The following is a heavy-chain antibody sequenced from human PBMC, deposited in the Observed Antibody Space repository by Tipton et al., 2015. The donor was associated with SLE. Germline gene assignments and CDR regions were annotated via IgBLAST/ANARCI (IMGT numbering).Heavy chain of an antibody. CDR2: INHSGST. CDR3: ASPPGAFDI. V-gene: IGHV4-34*01. CDR1: GGSFSGYY. Sequence: ILSLTCAVYGGSFSGYYWSWIRQPPGKGLEWIGEINHSGSTNYNPSLKSRVTISVDTSKNQFSLKLSSVTAADTAVYYCASPPGAFDIWGQGTMVTVSS. J-gene: IGHJ3*02.